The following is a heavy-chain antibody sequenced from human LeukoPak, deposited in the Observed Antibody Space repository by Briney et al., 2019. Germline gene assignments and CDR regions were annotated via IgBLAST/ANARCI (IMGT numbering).Heavy chain of an antibody. D-gene: IGHD2-15*01. CDR3: ARSGTGYCSGGSCYKNWVDP. CDR1: GYTSTSYG. CDR2: ISAYNGNT. V-gene: IGHV1-18*01. Sequence: ASVKVSCKASGYTSTSYGISSVRQAPGQGLEWMGWISAYNGNTNYAEKLQDRVTMTTDTPTSTAYMELRGLRSDDTAVYYCARSGTGYCSGGSCYKNWVDPWSQGTPVTVSS. J-gene: IGHJ5*02.